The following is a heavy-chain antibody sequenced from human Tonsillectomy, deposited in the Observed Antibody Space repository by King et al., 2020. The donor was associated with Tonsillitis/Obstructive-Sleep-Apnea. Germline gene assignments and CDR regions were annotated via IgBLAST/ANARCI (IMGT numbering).Heavy chain of an antibody. Sequence: QLVQSGAEVKKPGSSVKVSCKPSGGTFSSYAINWVRQAPGQGLEWMGGIIPILGIRNYAQKFQGRVTITADKSTTTAYMELSSLRSEDTAVYYCARVAGPRIATVRGFDPWGQGTLVTVPS. J-gene: IGHJ5*02. V-gene: IGHV1-69*10. D-gene: IGHD6-13*01. CDR3: ARVAGPRIATVRGFDP. CDR1: GGTFSSYA. CDR2: IIPILGIR.